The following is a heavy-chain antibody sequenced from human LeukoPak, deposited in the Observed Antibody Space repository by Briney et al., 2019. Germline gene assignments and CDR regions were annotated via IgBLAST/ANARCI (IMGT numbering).Heavy chain of an antibody. J-gene: IGHJ5*02. Sequence: GSLRLSCAASGITLSDHYMSWIRQAPGKGPEWVSYITTGGRTMYYADSVRGRFTISGDNAKNSLYLQMNSLRADDTAVYFCARIHRSYWFDPWGQGTLVTVSS. CDR2: ITTGGRTM. D-gene: IGHD5-18*01. CDR3: ARIHRSYWFDP. CDR1: GITLSDHY. V-gene: IGHV3-11*01.